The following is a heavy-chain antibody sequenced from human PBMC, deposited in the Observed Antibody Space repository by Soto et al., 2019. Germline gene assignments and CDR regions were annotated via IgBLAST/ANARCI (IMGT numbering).Heavy chain of an antibody. CDR2: ISGSGGST. Sequence: GGSLRLSCAASGFTFSSYAMSWVRQAPGKGLEWVSAISGSGGSTYYADSVKGRFTISRENSKNTLYLQMNSLRAEDTAVYYCAKTTRWLQSHPPSDYWGQGTLVTVSS. CDR1: GFTFSSYA. D-gene: IGHD5-12*01. J-gene: IGHJ4*02. V-gene: IGHV3-23*01. CDR3: AKTTRWLQSHPPSDY.